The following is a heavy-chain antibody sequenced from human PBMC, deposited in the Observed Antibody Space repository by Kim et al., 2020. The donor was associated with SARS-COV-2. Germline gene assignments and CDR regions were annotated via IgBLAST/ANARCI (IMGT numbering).Heavy chain of an antibody. CDR1: GYTLTELS. J-gene: IGHJ4*02. Sequence: ASVKVSCKVSGYTLTELSMHWVRQAPGQGLEWMGGFDPDDGETIYAQKFQGRVTMTEDTSTDTAYMELSSLRSEDTAVYYCATLDSSGYYKEYYFDYWGQGTRV. V-gene: IGHV1-24*01. D-gene: IGHD3-22*01. CDR3: ATLDSSGYYKEYYFDY. CDR2: FDPDDGET.